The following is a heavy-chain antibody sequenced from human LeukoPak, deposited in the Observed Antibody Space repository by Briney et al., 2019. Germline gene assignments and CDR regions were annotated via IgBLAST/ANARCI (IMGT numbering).Heavy chain of an antibody. Sequence: GGSLRLSYTASGFTFSTYAMSWVRQAPGKGLEWVAAIGGSGGSTYYADSVKGRFTISRDNSKNTLYLQMNSLRAEDTAVYYCAKDKAVTTKPYYFDYWGQRTLVTVSS. J-gene: IGHJ4*02. CDR1: GFTFSTYA. V-gene: IGHV3-23*01. CDR3: AKDKAVTTKPYYFDY. D-gene: IGHD4-17*01. CDR2: IGGSGGST.